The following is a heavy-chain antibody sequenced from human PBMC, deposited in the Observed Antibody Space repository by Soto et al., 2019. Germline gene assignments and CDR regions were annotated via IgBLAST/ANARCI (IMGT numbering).Heavy chain of an antibody. CDR2: INHSGST. J-gene: IGHJ5*02. CDR3: ARGRDIVVVPAAMPWNWFDP. D-gene: IGHD2-2*01. V-gene: IGHV4-34*01. Sequence: SETLSLTCAVYGGSFSGYYWSWIRQPPGKGLEWIGEINHSGSTNYNPSLKSRVTISVDTSKNQFSLKLSSVTAADTAVYYCARGRDIVVVPAAMPWNWFDPWGQGTLVTVSS. CDR1: GGSFSGYY.